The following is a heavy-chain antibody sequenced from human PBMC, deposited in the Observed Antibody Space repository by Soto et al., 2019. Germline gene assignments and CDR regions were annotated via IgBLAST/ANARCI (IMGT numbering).Heavy chain of an antibody. Sequence: HPGGSLRLSFAASGFTFSSYAMSWVRQAPGKGLEWVSAISGSGGSTYYADSVKGRFTISRDNSKNTLYLQMNSLRAEDTAVYYCAKSPPLNYYYGMDVWGQGTTVTVSS. CDR1: GFTFSSYA. V-gene: IGHV3-23*01. CDR2: ISGSGGST. CDR3: AKSPPLNYYYGMDV. J-gene: IGHJ6*02.